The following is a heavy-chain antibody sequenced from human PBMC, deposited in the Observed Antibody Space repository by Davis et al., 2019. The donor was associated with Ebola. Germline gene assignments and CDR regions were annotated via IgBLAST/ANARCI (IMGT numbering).Heavy chain of an antibody. Sequence: GESLKISCAASGFTFSSYGMHWVRQAPGKGLEWVAVIWYDGSNKYYADSVKGRFTISRDNSKNTLYLQMNSLRAEDTAVYYCAKDIAAAGLRYSYYGMVVWGPGTTVTVSS. CDR1: GFTFSSYG. CDR2: IWYDGSNK. J-gene: IGHJ6*02. D-gene: IGHD6-13*01. CDR3: AKDIAAAGLRYSYYGMVV. V-gene: IGHV3-30*02.